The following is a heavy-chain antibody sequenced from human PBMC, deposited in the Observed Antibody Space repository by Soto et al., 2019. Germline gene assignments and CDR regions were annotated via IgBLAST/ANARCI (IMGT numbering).Heavy chain of an antibody. CDR1: GFTFISYW. CDR3: ARSFTTVTTRAYGMDV. D-gene: IGHD4-17*01. Sequence: EVQLVESGGGLVQPGGSLRLSCAASGFTFISYWMSWVRQAPGKGLEWVANIKQDGSEKYYVASVKGRFTISRDNAKNSLYLQMNSLRAEDTAVYYCARSFTTVTTRAYGMDVWGQGTTVTVSS. CDR2: IKQDGSEK. J-gene: IGHJ6*02. V-gene: IGHV3-7*01.